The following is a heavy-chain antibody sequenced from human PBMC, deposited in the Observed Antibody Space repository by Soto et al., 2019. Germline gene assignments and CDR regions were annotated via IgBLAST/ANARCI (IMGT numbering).Heavy chain of an antibody. CDR3: AGSYSYGNNWFDP. Sequence: PWATQSITCTVSGGSISSYYWSWIRQPPGKGLEWIGYIYYSGITNYNPSLKSRVTISVDTSKNQFSLKLSSVTAADTAVYYCAGSYSYGNNWFDPWGQGALVTVSS. J-gene: IGHJ5*02. CDR1: GGSISSYY. V-gene: IGHV4-59*01. D-gene: IGHD5-18*01. CDR2: IYYSGIT.